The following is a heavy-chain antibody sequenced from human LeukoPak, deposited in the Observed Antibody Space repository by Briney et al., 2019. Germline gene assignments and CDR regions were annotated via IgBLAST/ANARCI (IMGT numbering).Heavy chain of an antibody. D-gene: IGHD4-17*01. CDR2: IWHEGSSK. CDR1: GFTFSTYG. Sequence: GGSLRLSCAASGFTFSTYGVHWVRQAPGKGLEWVAVIWHEGSSKYYADSVKGRFLLSRDNSLNTVYLQMNSRRAEDTAVYYCARDSDYGDGFDYWGQGTLVTVSS. J-gene: IGHJ4*02. CDR3: ARDSDYGDGFDY. V-gene: IGHV3-33*01.